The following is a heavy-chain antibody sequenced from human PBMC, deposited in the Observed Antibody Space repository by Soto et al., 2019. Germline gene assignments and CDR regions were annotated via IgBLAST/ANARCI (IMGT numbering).Heavy chain of an antibody. Sequence: QVQLVQSGAEVKKPGASVKVSCKASGYTFTSYGISWVRQAPGQVLEWMGWISAYNGNKNSAQKIQGRVTMTTDTSTSTADMELRSLRADDTAVYYCARVDDCSRTSCFLYYYYYYMDVWGKGTTVTVSS. CDR2: ISAYNGNK. CDR3: ARVDDCSRTSCFLYYYYYYMDV. V-gene: IGHV1-18*01. D-gene: IGHD2-2*01. J-gene: IGHJ6*03. CDR1: GYTFTSYG.